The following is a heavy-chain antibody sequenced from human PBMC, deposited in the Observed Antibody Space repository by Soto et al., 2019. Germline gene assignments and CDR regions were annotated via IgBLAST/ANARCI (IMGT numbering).Heavy chain of an antibody. J-gene: IGHJ4*02. CDR2: IGTSNGNT. CDR1: GYTFTSYG. V-gene: IGHV1-18*01. CDR3: ARGPGSGGYYLDY. D-gene: IGHD1-26*01. Sequence: QVHLVQSGAEVKKPGASVKVSCKPSGYTFTSYGISWVRQAPGQGLEWMVWIGTSNGNTNYAQKLQGRVTMTTDTSTSTVYMELKSLRSDDTAVYYCARGPGSGGYYLDYWGQGTPVTVSS.